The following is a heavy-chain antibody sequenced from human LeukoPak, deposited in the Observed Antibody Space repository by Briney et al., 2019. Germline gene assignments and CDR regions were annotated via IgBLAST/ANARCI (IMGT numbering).Heavy chain of an antibody. CDR1: GYTFTSYD. Sequence: ASVKVSCKASGYTFTSYDINWVRQATGQGLEWMGWMNPNSGNTGYAQKFQGRVAMTRNTSISTAYMELSSLRSEDTAVYYCARGKLAAAGSHYWGQGTLVTVSS. J-gene: IGHJ4*02. D-gene: IGHD6-13*01. CDR2: MNPNSGNT. V-gene: IGHV1-8*01. CDR3: ARGKLAAAGSHY.